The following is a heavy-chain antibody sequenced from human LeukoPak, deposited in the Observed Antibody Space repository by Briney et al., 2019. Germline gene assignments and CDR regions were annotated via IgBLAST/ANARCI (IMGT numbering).Heavy chain of an antibody. D-gene: IGHD7-27*01. V-gene: IGHV4-59*02. J-gene: IGHJ4*01. CDR1: GGSVSDYY. Sequence: SETLSLTCTVPGGSVSDYYWSWIRQSPGKGLEWIGYIYYTGSSSYNPSLRSRVTISADTSKNQFSLKLSSVTAADTAVYYCASQKLGNDYWGQGTLVIVSS. CDR2: IYYTGSS. CDR3: ASQKLGNDY.